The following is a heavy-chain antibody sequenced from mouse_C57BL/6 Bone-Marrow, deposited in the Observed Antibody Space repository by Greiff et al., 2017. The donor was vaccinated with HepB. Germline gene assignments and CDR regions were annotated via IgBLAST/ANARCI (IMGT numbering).Heavy chain of an antibody. D-gene: IGHD1-1*01. CDR3: ARRGYYGSSWYFDV. J-gene: IGHJ1*03. CDR1: GFTFSDYY. CDR2: ISNGGGST. Sequence: EVKLMESGGGLVQPGGSLKLSCAASGFTFSDYYMYWVRQTPEKRLEWVAYISNGGGSTYYPDTVKGRFTISRDNAKNTLYLQMSRLKSEDTAMYYCARRGYYGSSWYFDVWGTGTTVTVSS. V-gene: IGHV5-12*01.